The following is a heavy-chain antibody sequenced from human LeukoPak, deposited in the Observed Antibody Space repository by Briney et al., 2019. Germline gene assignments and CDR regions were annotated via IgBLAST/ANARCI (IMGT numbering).Heavy chain of an antibody. CDR1: GYTFTSYG. V-gene: IGHV1-18*01. D-gene: IGHD3-22*01. Sequence: ASVKVSCKASGYTFTSYGISWVRQAPGQGLEWMGWISAYNGNTNYAQKLQGRVTMTTDTSTSTAYMELRSLRSDDTAVYYCASSYYDSSGYPNWFDPWGQGTLVTVSS. J-gene: IGHJ5*02. CDR3: ASSYYDSSGYPNWFDP. CDR2: ISAYNGNT.